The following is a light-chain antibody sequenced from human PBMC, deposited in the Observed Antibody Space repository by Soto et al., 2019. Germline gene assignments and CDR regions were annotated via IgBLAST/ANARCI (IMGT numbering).Light chain of an antibody. Sequence: NFMLTQPHSVSESPGKTVTISCTRSSGSIASNYVQWYQQRPGSAPTTVIYEHNQRPSGVPDRFSGSTDGSSNSASLTISGLQTEDEADYYCQSYDSYTVVFGGGPKVTVL. CDR2: EHN. J-gene: IGLJ2*01. V-gene: IGLV6-57*04. CDR1: SGSIASNY. CDR3: QSYDSYTVV.